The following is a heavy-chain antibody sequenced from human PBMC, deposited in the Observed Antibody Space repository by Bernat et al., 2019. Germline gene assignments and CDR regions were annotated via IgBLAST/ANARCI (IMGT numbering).Heavy chain of an antibody. D-gene: IGHD5-18*01. Sequence: EVQFVESGGGLVQPGGSLRLSCSVFGFTFCSSYIHWVRQAAGKGPEYISSISGNGDITYYADSVKGRFTVSRDNSKNTLHLQMSSLRTEDTAVYYCVRDRAIDYWGQGILVTVSS. CDR1: GFTFCSSY. CDR2: ISGNGDIT. CDR3: VRDRAIDY. J-gene: IGHJ4*02. V-gene: IGHV3-64D*06.